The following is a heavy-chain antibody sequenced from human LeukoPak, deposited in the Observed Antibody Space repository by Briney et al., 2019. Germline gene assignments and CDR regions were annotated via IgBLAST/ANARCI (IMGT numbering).Heavy chain of an antibody. CDR3: ATAPRFYYDSSGYYTP. V-gene: IGHV1-2*02. CDR1: GYTFTGYY. Sequence: ASVKVSCKASGYTFTGYYMHWVRQAPGQGLEWMGWINPNSGGTNYAQKFQGRVTMTRDMSISTAYMELSRLRSDDTAVYYCATAPRFYYDSSGYYTPWGQGTLVTVSS. J-gene: IGHJ5*02. CDR2: INPNSGGT. D-gene: IGHD3-22*01.